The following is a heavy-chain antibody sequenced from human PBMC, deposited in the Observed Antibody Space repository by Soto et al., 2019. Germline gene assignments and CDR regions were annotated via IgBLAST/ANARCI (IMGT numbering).Heavy chain of an antibody. CDR2: IYHSGST. Sequence: SETLSLTCAVSDFSISTGFYWGWIRQPPGKGLEWIGSIYHSGSTYYAPSLESRVTISVDTSRNEFSLQLSPVTAADTAVYYWARSRGRQWLVRVWVEHWGKGTLVT. CDR3: ARSRGRQWLVRVWVEH. D-gene: IGHD6-19*01. CDR1: DFSISTGFY. J-gene: IGHJ5*02. V-gene: IGHV4-38-2*01.